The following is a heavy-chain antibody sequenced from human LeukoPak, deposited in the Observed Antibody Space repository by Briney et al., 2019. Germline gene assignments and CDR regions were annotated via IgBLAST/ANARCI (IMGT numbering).Heavy chain of an antibody. CDR2: IYYSGST. Sequence: SETLSLTCTVSGGSISSYYWSWIQQPPGKGLEWIGYIYYSGSTNYNPSLKSRVTISVDTSKNQFSLKLSSVTAADTAVYYCARHNLYYYGSGSYYDTYSLDYWGQGTLVTVSS. V-gene: IGHV4-59*08. J-gene: IGHJ4*02. CDR3: ARHNLYYYGSGSYYDTYSLDY. CDR1: GGSISSYY. D-gene: IGHD3-10*01.